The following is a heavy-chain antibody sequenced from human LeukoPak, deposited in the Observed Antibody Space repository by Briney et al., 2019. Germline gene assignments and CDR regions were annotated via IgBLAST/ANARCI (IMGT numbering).Heavy chain of an antibody. D-gene: IGHD3-10*01. Sequence: GSLRLSCAASGFSFNSYWMHWVRQAPGSGLVWVSRISNDGRSTSFADSVKGRFTISRDNAKNTLYLQMNSLSAEDTAVYYCTRGREGNYGLFDSWGQGTLVIVSS. CDR2: ISNDGRST. J-gene: IGHJ4*02. V-gene: IGHV3-74*01. CDR3: TRGREGNYGLFDS. CDR1: GFSFNSYW.